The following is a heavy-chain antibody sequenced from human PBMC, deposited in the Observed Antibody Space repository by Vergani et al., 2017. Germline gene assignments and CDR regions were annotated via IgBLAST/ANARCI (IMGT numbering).Heavy chain of an antibody. CDR3: ARPPVGGAARPSSLLV. Sequence: EVQLLESGGGLVQPGGSLRLSCEASGFSFPGYAMSWVRQAPGKGLEWVSSVSGSSATPYYADSVKGRFIISRDNSKNTSFLQLSGLTVEDTGVYYCARPPVGGAARPSSLLVWGQGTLVTVSS. D-gene: IGHD6-6*01. J-gene: IGHJ4*02. CDR1: GFSFPGYA. CDR2: VSGSSATP. V-gene: IGHV3-23*01.